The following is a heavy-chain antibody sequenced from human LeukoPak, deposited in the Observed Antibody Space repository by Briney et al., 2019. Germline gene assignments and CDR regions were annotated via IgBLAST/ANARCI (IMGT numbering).Heavy chain of an antibody. D-gene: IGHD6-19*01. V-gene: IGHV3-33*01. CDR3: ARDGVAVAAVYYFDY. Sequence: GRSLRLSCAASGFTFSSYGMHWVRQAPGKGLEWVAVIWYDGSNKYYADSVKGRFTISRDNSKNTLYLQMNSLRAEDTAVYYCARDGVAVAAVYYFDYWGQGTLVTVSS. CDR2: IWYDGSNK. J-gene: IGHJ4*02. CDR1: GFTFSSYG.